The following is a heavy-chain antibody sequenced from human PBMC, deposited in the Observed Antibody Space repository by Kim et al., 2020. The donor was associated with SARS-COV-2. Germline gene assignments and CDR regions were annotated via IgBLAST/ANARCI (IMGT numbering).Heavy chain of an antibody. CDR1: GGSISSYY. CDR2: IYYSGST. J-gene: IGHJ5*02. V-gene: IGHV4-59*01. CDR3: ARAVVVGTSGWFDP. Sequence: SETLSLTCTVSGGSISSYYWSWVRQPPGKGLEWIGYIYYSGSTNYSPSLKSRVTISVDTSKNQYSLRLSSVTAADTAVYYCARAVVVGTSGWFDPWGQGTLVTVSS. D-gene: IGHD1-26*01.